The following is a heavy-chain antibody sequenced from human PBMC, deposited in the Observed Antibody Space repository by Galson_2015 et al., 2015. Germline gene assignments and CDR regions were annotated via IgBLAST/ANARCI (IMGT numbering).Heavy chain of an antibody. Sequence: SGFTFSSYSMNWVRQAPGKGLEWASSISSSSSYIYYADSVKGRFTISRDNAKNSLYLQMNSLRAEDTAVYYCARVPSRGYDFWSGYYAFCDYWGQGTLVTVSS. V-gene: IGHV3-21*01. CDR3: ARVPSRGYDFWSGYYAFCDY. J-gene: IGHJ4*02. D-gene: IGHD3-3*01. CDR2: ISSSSSYI. CDR1: GFTFSSYS.